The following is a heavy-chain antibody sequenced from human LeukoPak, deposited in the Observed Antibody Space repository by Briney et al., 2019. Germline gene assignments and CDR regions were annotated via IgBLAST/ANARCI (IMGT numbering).Heavy chain of an antibody. CDR2: MNPNSGNS. J-gene: IGHJ1*01. D-gene: IGHD3-22*01. CDR3: VDPDR. CDR1: GYTFSSFD. Sequence: ASVKVSCKASGYTFSSFDINWVRQAPGQGLEWMGWMNPNSGNSGFAQKFQDRVIMTRNTSIATAYMEVTNLRFDDTAVYYCVDPDRWGQGTLVTVSS. V-gene: IGHV1-8*01.